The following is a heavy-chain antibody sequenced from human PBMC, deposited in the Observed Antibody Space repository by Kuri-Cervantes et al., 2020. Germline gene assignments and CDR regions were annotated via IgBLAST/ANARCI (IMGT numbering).Heavy chain of an antibody. CDR3: ARGITMVRGIIITTNRLDVFDI. V-gene: IGHV1-46*01. D-gene: IGHD3-10*01. Sequence: ASVKVSCKASGYTFTSYCMHWVRQAPGQGLEWMGIINPSGGSTNYAQKFQGRVTMTRDTSTSTVYMELSSLRSEDTAVYYCARGITMVRGIIITTNRLDVFDIWGQGTMVTVSS. CDR1: GYTFTSYC. CDR2: INPSGGST. J-gene: IGHJ3*02.